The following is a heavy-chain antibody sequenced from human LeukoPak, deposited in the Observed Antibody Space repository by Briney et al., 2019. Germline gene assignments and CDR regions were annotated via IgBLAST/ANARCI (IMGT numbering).Heavy chain of an antibody. J-gene: IGHJ4*02. CDR3: ARDRHCSSTSCLLGY. CDR2: IIPIFGTA. V-gene: IGHV1-69*05. CDR1: GGTFSSYA. D-gene: IGHD2-2*01. Sequence: SVKVSCKASGGTFSSYAISWVRQAPGQGLEWMGGIIPIFGTANYAQKFQGRVTITTDESTSTAYMELSSLRSEDTAVYYCARDRHCSSTSCLLGYWGQGTLVTVSS.